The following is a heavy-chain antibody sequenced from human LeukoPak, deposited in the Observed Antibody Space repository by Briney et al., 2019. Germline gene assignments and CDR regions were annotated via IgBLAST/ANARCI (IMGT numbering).Heavy chain of an antibody. D-gene: IGHD3-3*01. CDR1: DEPFSGYY. CDR2: INRNGNT. J-gene: IGHJ4*02. V-gene: IGHV4-34*01. CDR3: ARLVPERFFQLNPEGYYDY. Sequence: PSETLSLTCAISDEPFSGYYWGWIRQPPGKGLELIGEINRNGNTDYNPSPKSRVSMSIDTSKNQFSLKLISVTAAGTAVYYCARLVPERFFQLNPEGYYDYWGQGTLVTVSS.